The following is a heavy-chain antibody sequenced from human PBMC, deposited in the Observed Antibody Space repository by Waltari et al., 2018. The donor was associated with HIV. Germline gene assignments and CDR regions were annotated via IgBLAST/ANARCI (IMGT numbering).Heavy chain of an antibody. D-gene: IGHD2-15*01. Sequence: QLQLQESGPGLVKPSETLSLTCTVSGGSISSSSYYWGWIRQPTGQGLEWIGSIYYSGSTYHHPALKSRVTISVDTSKNQFSLKLSSVTAADTAVYYCARERYCSGGSCPFDYWGQGTLVTVSS. CDR3: ARERYCSGGSCPFDY. V-gene: IGHV4-39*07. J-gene: IGHJ4*02. CDR2: IYYSGST. CDR1: GGSISSSSYY.